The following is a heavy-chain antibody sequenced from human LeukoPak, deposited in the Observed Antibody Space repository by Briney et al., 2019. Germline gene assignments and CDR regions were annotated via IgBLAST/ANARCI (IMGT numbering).Heavy chain of an antibody. J-gene: IGHJ4*02. CDR2: ISTSGTSS. D-gene: IGHD1-26*01. V-gene: IGHV3-21*01. CDR1: GFTFSGYR. CDR3: ARANMGNSFDY. Sequence: GGSLRLSCAADGFTFSGYRMNWVRQAPGKGLEWVSSISTSGTSSYYADSLKGRFTISRDNAEKSLHLQMISLRAEDTAVYYCARANMGNSFDYWGRGTPVTVSS.